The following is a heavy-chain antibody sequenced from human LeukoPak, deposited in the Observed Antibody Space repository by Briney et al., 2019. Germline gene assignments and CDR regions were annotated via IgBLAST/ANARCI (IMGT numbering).Heavy chain of an antibody. CDR1: GFTFSSYW. J-gene: IGHJ4*02. D-gene: IGHD3-22*01. Sequence: GGPLRLSCAASGFTFSSYWMHWVRQAPGKGLVWVSRINSDGSSTSYADSVKGRFTISRDNAKNTLYLQMNSLRAEDTAVYYCAREWYYYDSSGYYNSWGQGTLVTVSS. CDR3: AREWYYYDSSGYYNS. V-gene: IGHV3-74*01. CDR2: INSDGSST.